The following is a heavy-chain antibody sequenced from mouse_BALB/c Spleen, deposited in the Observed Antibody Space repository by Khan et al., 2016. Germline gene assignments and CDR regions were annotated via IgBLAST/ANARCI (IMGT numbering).Heavy chain of an antibody. D-gene: IGHD2-1*01. CDR2: ISTYYGDA. CDR1: GYTFTDYA. J-gene: IGHJ4*01. Sequence: QVQLQQSGAELVRPGVSVKISCKGSGYTFTDYAMHWVKQSHAKSLEWIGVISTYYGDASYNQKFKGKATMTVDKSSSTAYMELARLTSEDCAILYCAREGLNYDYAMDYWGQGTSVTVSS. V-gene: IGHV1S137*01. CDR3: AREGLNYDYAMDY.